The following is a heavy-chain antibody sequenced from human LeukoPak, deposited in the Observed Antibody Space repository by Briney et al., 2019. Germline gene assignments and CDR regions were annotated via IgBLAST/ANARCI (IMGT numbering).Heavy chain of an antibody. V-gene: IGHV3-23*01. D-gene: IGHD1-26*01. CDR1: GFTFSSYV. CDR3: AEEVGNTYPTFDY. J-gene: IGHJ4*02. Sequence: GGSLRLSCAASGFTFSSYVMSWVRQAPGEGLEWVSSISGSGGSTYYADSVKGRFTISRDNSKNTLYLQMNSLRAEDTAIYYCAEEVGNTYPTFDYWGQGTLVTVSS. CDR2: ISGSGGST.